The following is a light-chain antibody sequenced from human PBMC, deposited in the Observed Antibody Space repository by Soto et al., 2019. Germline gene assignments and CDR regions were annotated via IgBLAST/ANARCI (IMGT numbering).Light chain of an antibody. CDR2: DAS. Sequence: EVVLTQSPATLSLSPGERATLSCRASQSIRNYLAWYQQKPGQAPRLLIYDASNGATGIPARFSGSGSGTDFILTISSLEPEDSGVYYCQQRNDWVTFGGGTKVDIK. CDR1: QSIRNY. V-gene: IGKV3-11*01. J-gene: IGKJ4*01. CDR3: QQRNDWVT.